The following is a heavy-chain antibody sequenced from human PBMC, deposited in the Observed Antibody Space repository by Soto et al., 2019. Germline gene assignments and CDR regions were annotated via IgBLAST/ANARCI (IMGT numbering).Heavy chain of an antibody. CDR3: AREALNYYYGMDV. CDR2: ISYDGSNK. D-gene: IGHD3-9*01. CDR1: GFTFSSYA. J-gene: IGHJ6*02. Sequence: TGGSLRLSCAASGFTFSSYAMHWVRQAPGKGLEWVAVISYDGSNKYYADSVKGRFTISRDNSKNTLYLQMNSLRAEDTDVYYCAREALNYYYGMDVWGQGTTVTVSS. V-gene: IGHV3-30-3*01.